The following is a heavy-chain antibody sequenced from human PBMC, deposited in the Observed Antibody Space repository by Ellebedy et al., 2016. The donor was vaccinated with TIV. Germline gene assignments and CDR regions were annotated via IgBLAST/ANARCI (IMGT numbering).Heavy chain of an antibody. D-gene: IGHD3-10*01. J-gene: IGHJ6*02. V-gene: IGHV3-30*18. CDR3: AKDRGFGDDRWYAMDV. CDR2: ISYDGSDK. Sequence: GESLKISCAASEFNFKNYGMHWVRQAPGKGLEWVAVISYDGSDKYYGDSVKGRFTISRDNSKNTLYLQMNSLRSEDTAVYYCAKDRGFGDDRWYAMDVWGQGTTVTVSS. CDR1: EFNFKNYG.